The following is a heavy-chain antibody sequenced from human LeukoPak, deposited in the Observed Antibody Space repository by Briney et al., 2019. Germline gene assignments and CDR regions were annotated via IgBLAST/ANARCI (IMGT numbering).Heavy chain of an antibody. D-gene: IGHD1-26*01. CDR1: GGSFSGYY. V-gene: IGHV4-34*01. Sequence: PSETLSLTCGVYGGSFSGYYWTWIRQPSGKGLEWIGEINHSGSTTYNPSLKSQVTISVDTSKNQFSLRLSSVTAADTAVYYCARMRGSWGGDYWGQGTLVTVSS. J-gene: IGHJ4*02. CDR3: ARMRGSWGGDY. CDR2: INHSGST.